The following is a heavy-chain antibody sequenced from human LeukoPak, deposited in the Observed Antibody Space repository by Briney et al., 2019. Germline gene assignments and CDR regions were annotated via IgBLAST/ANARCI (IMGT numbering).Heavy chain of an antibody. CDR2: INHSGST. CDR1: GGSFSGYY. CDR3: ARESPYYYDSSGQSDAFDI. Sequence: SETLSLTCAVYGGSFSGYYWSWIRQPPGKGLEWIGEINHSGSTNYNPSLKSRVTISVDTSKNQFFLKLSSVTAADTAVYYCARESPYYYDSSGQSDAFDIWGQGTMVTVSS. D-gene: IGHD3-22*01. J-gene: IGHJ3*02. V-gene: IGHV4-34*01.